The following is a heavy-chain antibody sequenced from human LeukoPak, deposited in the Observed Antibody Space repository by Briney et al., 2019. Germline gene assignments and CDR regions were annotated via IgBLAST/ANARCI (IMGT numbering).Heavy chain of an antibody. Sequence: ASVKVSCKASGYTFTGYYMHWVRQAPEQGLEWMGWINPNSGGTNYAQKFQGRVTMTRDTSISTAYMELSRLRSDDTAVYYCARHGYYDSSGSYYFDYWGQGTLVTVSS. V-gene: IGHV1-2*02. J-gene: IGHJ4*02. CDR2: INPNSGGT. CDR3: ARHGYYDSSGSYYFDY. D-gene: IGHD3-22*01. CDR1: GYTFTGYY.